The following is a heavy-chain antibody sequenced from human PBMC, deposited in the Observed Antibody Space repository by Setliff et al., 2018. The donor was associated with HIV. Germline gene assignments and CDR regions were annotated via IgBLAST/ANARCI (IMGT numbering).Heavy chain of an antibody. V-gene: IGHV1-18*01. D-gene: IGHD3-10*01. CDR3: ARTSTMVRGVIMDYYYMDV. Sequence: ASVKVSCKASGYTFTNYGITWVRQAPGQGLEWMGWISAYNGIINYAQNLQGRVTMTTDTSTRTAYMELRSLRSDDTAVYYCARTSTMVRGVIMDYYYMDVWGKGYTVTVSS. J-gene: IGHJ6*03. CDR2: ISAYNGII. CDR1: GYTFTNYG.